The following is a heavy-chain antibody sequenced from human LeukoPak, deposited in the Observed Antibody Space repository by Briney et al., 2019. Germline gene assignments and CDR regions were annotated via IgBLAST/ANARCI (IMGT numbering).Heavy chain of an antibody. CDR1: GYTFTGYY. CDR2: ISAYNGNT. D-gene: IGHD3-22*01. Sequence: ASVKVSCKASGYTFTGYYMHWVRQAPGQGLEWMGWISAYNGNTNYAQKLQGRVTMTTDISTSTAYMELRSLRSDDTAVYYYARILNGLFDYYYYMDVWGKGTTVTVSS. CDR3: ARILNGLFDYYYYMDV. J-gene: IGHJ6*03. V-gene: IGHV1-18*04.